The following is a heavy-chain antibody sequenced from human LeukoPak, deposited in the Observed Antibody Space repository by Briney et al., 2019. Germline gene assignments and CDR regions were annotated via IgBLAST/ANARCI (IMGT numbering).Heavy chain of an antibody. V-gene: IGHV4-59*01. Sequence: PSETLSLTCTVSGGSISSYYWGWIRQPPGKGLEWIGYIYYSGSTNYNPSLKSRVTISVDTSKNQFSLKLSSVTAADTAVYYCARVRIVATRGAFDIWGQGTMVTVSS. J-gene: IGHJ3*02. CDR1: GGSISSYY. D-gene: IGHD5-12*01. CDR2: IYYSGST. CDR3: ARVRIVATRGAFDI.